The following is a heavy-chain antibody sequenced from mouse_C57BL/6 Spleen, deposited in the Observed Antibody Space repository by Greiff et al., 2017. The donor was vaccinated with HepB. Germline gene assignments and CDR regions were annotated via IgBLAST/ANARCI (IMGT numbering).Heavy chain of an antibody. CDR3: ARHGYYCMDY. D-gene: IGHD2-3*01. J-gene: IGHJ4*01. CDR1: GFTFSSYT. CDR2: ISGGGGNT. V-gene: IGHV5-9*01. Sequence: EVQLVESGGGLVKPGGSLKLSCAASGFTFSSYTMSWVRQTPEKRLEWVATISGGGGNTYYPDSVKGRFTISRDNAKNTLYLQMSSLRAEDTSLYYCARHGYYCMDYWGQGTSVTVSS.